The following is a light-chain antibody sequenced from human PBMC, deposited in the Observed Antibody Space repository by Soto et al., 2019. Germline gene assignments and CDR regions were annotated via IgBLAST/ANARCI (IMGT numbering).Light chain of an antibody. CDR3: QRYDNLPPFT. J-gene: IGKJ3*01. CDR2: DAS. CDR1: QDIRKY. Sequence: DIQMTQSPSSLSASVGDRVTITCQASQDIRKYLNWYQQKPGRAPKLLIYDASNLETGVPSRFSGSGYGTDFIFTISSLQPEDVATYYCQRYDNLPPFTFGPGTKVAIK. V-gene: IGKV1-33*01.